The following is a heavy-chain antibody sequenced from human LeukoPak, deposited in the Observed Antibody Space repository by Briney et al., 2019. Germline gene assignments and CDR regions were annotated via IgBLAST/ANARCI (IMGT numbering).Heavy chain of an antibody. D-gene: IGHD3-22*01. V-gene: IGHV1-18*01. CDR3: ARGENYYDSSGYPVPFDY. Sequence: ASVKVSCKASGYTFTSYGITWVRQAPGQGLEWMGWISAYNGNTNYAQKLQGRVTMTTDTSTSTAYMELRSLRSDDTAVYYCARGENYYDSSGYPVPFDYWGQGTLVTVSS. CDR1: GYTFTSYG. J-gene: IGHJ4*02. CDR2: ISAYNGNT.